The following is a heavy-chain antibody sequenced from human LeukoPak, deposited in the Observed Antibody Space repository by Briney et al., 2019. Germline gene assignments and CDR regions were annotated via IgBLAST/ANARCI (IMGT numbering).Heavy chain of an antibody. CDR2: ISGDGSST. CDR3: ARPKMVRGVDDAFDI. CDR1: GFTVSGNY. V-gene: IGHV3-43*02. J-gene: IGHJ3*02. Sequence: GGSLRLSCAASGFTVSGNYMSWVRQAPGKGLEWVSLISGDGSSTYYADSVKGRFTISRDNSKNSLYLRMNSLRTEDTALYYCARPKMVRGVDDAFDIWGQGTMVTVSS. D-gene: IGHD3-10*01.